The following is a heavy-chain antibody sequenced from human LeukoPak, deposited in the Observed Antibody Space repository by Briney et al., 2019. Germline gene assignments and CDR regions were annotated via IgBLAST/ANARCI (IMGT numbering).Heavy chain of an antibody. CDR3: ARSGGRGLDV. CDR1: GGSISPYS. CDR2: IYYIGST. Sequence: SETLSLTCTVSGGSISPYSWTWIRQPPGKGLEWIGDIYYIGSTNYNPSLKSRVTISVDTSKNHFSLKLSSVTAADTAVYYCARSGGRGLDVWGQGTMVTVSS. J-gene: IGHJ3*01. V-gene: IGHV4-59*01. D-gene: IGHD2-15*01.